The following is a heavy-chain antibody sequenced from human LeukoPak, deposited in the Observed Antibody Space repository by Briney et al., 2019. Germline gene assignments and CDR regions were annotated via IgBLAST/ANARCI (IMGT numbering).Heavy chain of an antibody. D-gene: IGHD3-22*01. J-gene: IGHJ3*02. CDR2: IYYSGST. CDR1: GGSISSSY. V-gene: IGHV4-59*01. Sequence: SETLSLTCTVSGGSISSSYWSWLRQPPGKGLEWIGNIYYSGSTNYNPSLKSRVTISVDTSKNQVSLKLSSVTAADTAVYCCAGDYYDSSGYYDPNAFDIWGQGTMVTVSS. CDR3: AGDYYDSSGYYDPNAFDI.